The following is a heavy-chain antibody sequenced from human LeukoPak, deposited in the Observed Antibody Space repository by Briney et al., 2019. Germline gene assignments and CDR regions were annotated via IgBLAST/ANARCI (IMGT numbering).Heavy chain of an antibody. J-gene: IGHJ3*02. Sequence: SETLSLTCTVSGDSISTYYWNWIRQPPGKGLEWIGYIYYRGSTDYNPSLKSRVTVSVDTSKNQFSLKLSSVTAADTAVYYCARDGLRGSNLEAFDIWGQGTMVTVSS. CDR1: GDSISTYY. CDR2: IYYRGST. CDR3: ARDGLRGSNLEAFDI. D-gene: IGHD1-26*01. V-gene: IGHV4-59*01.